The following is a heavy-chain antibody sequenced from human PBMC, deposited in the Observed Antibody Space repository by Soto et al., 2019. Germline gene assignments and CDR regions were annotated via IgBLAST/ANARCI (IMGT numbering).Heavy chain of an antibody. D-gene: IGHD3-22*01. Sequence: PGGPLSLSCAASGVTFSNYALHWVRQAPGKGLEWVAVISYDGSNKYYAASVKGRFTISRDNSKNTLYLQMNSLRAEDTAVYYCAKNPGYYYDSTGYHLDYWGQGTLV. CDR2: ISYDGSNK. V-gene: IGHV3-30-3*01. CDR1: GVTFSNYA. CDR3: AKNPGYYYDSTGYHLDY. J-gene: IGHJ4*02.